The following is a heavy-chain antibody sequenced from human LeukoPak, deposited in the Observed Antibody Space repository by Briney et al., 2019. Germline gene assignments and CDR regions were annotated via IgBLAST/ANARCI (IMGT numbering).Heavy chain of an antibody. Sequence: ASVKVSCKASGYTFTGYYMHWVRQAPGQGLEWMGWINPNSGGTNYAQKFQGRVTMTRDTSISTAYMELSRLRSDDTAVYYCARVTYSSSSISLDAFDIWGQGTMVTVSS. D-gene: IGHD6-6*01. CDR1: GYTFTGYY. CDR2: INPNSGGT. J-gene: IGHJ3*02. V-gene: IGHV1-2*02. CDR3: ARVTYSSSSISLDAFDI.